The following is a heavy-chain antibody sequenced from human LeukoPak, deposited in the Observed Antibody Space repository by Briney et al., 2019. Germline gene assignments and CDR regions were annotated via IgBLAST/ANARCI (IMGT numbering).Heavy chain of an antibody. Sequence: TSQTLSLTCTVSGGSISSGDYYWSWIRQPPGKGLEWIGYIYYSGSTYYNPSLKSRVTISVDTSKNQFSLKLSSVTAADTAVYYCARAVVATTYYFDYWGQGTLVTVSS. D-gene: IGHD5-12*01. CDR3: ARAVVATTYYFDY. CDR1: GGSISSGDYY. J-gene: IGHJ4*02. V-gene: IGHV4-30-4*01. CDR2: IYYSGST.